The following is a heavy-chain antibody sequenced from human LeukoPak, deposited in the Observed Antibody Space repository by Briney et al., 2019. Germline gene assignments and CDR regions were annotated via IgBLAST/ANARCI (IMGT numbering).Heavy chain of an antibody. V-gene: IGHV3-30*18. CDR1: GFTFSSYG. J-gene: IGHJ6*04. D-gene: IGHD3-10*01. Sequence: PGGSLRLSCAASGFTFSSYGMHWVRQAPGKGLEWVAVISYDGSNKYYADSVKGRFTISRDNYKNTLYLQMNSLRAEDTAVYYCAKDRDYYGSGSYYSPYYYYGMDVWGKGTTVTVSS. CDR3: AKDRDYYGSGSYYSPYYYYGMDV. CDR2: ISYDGSNK.